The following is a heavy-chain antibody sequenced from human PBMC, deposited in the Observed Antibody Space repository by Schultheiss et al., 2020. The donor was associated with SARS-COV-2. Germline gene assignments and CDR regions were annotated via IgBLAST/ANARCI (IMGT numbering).Heavy chain of an antibody. J-gene: IGHJ4*02. CDR1: GFTFSSYW. CDR3: ARVGPSTVTTSLDY. Sequence: GGSLRLSCAASGFTFSSYWMHWVRQAPGKGLVWVSRINSDGSSTSYADSVKGRFTISRDNSKNTLYLQMNSLRAEDTAVYYCARVGPSTVTTSLDYWGQGTLVTVSS. V-gene: IGHV3-74*01. CDR2: INSDGSST. D-gene: IGHD4-17*01.